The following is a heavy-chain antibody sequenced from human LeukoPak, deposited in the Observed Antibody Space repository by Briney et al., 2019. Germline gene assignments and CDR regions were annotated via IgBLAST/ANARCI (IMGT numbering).Heavy chain of an antibody. CDR2: ISGSSSDI. J-gene: IGHJ6*03. V-gene: IGHV3-21*01. Sequence: SGGSLRLSCAASGFTFSSFRMNWVRQAPGKGLEWVSSISGSSSDIYYADSVKGRFTISRDNAKNSLYLQMNSLRAEDTAVYYCARDQCSGGSCYHYYYYYYMDVWGKGTTVTVSS. CDR1: GFTFSSFR. D-gene: IGHD2-15*01. CDR3: ARDQCSGGSCYHYYYYYYMDV.